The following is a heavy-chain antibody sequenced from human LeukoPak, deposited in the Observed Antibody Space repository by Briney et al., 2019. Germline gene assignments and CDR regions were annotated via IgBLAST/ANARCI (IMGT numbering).Heavy chain of an antibody. CDR2: IYYSGST. J-gene: IGHJ4*02. D-gene: IGHD3-22*01. CDR1: GGSISSGGYY. CDR3: AREGRYYDSSGFDY. Sequence: SETLSLTCTVSGGSISSGGYYWSWIRKHPGKGLEWIGYIYYSGSTYYNPSLKSRVTISVDTSKNQFSLKLSSVTAADTAVYYCAREGRYYDSSGFDYWGQGTLVTVSS. V-gene: IGHV4-31*03.